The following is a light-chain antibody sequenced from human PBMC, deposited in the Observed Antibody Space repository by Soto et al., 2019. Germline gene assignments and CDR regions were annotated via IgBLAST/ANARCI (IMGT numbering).Light chain of an antibody. Sequence: EIVLTQSPGTLSLSPGERATLSCRASQSFSSTYLAWYQQKPGQAPRLLIYGASSRATGIPDRSSGSGSGTDFTLTISSLQSEDFAVYYCQQYNNWPPWTFGQGTKV. CDR1: QSFSSTY. J-gene: IGKJ1*01. CDR3: QQYNNWPPWT. V-gene: IGKV3-20*01. CDR2: GAS.